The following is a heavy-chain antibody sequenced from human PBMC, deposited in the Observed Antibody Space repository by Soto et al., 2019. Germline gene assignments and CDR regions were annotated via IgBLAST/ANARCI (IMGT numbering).Heavy chain of an antibody. D-gene: IGHD3-22*01. Sequence: EVQLLESGGGLVQPGGSLRLSCAVSGLTFSSYWMSWVRQAPGKGLEWVANIKQDGSEKYYVDSVKGRFTISRDNAKNSLYLQMNSLRAEDTAVYYCARGLGVYYFDYWGQGTLVTVSS. CDR3: ARGLGVYYFDY. V-gene: IGHV3-7*03. CDR1: GLTFSSYW. CDR2: IKQDGSEK. J-gene: IGHJ4*02.